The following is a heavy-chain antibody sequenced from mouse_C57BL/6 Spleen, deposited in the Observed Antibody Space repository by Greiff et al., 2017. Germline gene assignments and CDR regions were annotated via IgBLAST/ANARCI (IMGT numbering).Heavy chain of an antibody. CDR2: ISNLAYSI. V-gene: IGHV5-15*01. J-gene: IGHJ2*01. CDR3: ARYYGYDGGYYFDY. D-gene: IGHD2-2*01. Sequence: EVQRVESGGGLVQPGGSLKLSCAASGFTFSDYGMAWVRQAPRKGPEWVAFISNLAYSIYYADTVTGRVTISRENAKNTLYLEMSSLRSEDTAMYYCARYYGYDGGYYFDYWGQGTTLTVSA. CDR1: GFTFSDYG.